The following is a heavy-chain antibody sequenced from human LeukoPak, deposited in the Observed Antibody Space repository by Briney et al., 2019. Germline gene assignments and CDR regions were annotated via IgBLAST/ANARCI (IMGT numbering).Heavy chain of an antibody. CDR2: IIPSGST. Sequence: SETLSLTCPVKGESFSSYYWSWIRQSPGTGLEWIAEIIPSGSTNYNPSLQSRVTMSVDTSKNQFYLNLTSVTDADTAVYYCTRRRARTDGYSYWGQGNLVTVSS. CDR3: TRRRARTDGYSY. CDR1: GESFSSYY. V-gene: IGHV4-34*10. D-gene: IGHD5-24*01. J-gene: IGHJ4*02.